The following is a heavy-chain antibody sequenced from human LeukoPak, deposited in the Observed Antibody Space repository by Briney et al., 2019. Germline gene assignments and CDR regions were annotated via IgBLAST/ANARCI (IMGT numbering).Heavy chain of an antibody. Sequence: SETLSLTCAVSGGSISSGGYSWCWIRQPPGKGLEWIGYIYHSGSTYYNPSLKSRVTISVDRSKNQFSLKLSSVTAADTAVYYCARAPFMGYFDYWGQGTLVTVSS. V-gene: IGHV4-30-2*01. J-gene: IGHJ4*02. D-gene: IGHD3-10*01. CDR3: ARAPFMGYFDY. CDR2: IYHSGST. CDR1: GGSISSGGYS.